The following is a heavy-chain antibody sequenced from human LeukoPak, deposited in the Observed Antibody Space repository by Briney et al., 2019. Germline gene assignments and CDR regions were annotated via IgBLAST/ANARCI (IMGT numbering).Heavy chain of an antibody. CDR3: ARGGRVRGVIFYYMDV. Sequence: PSETLSLTCAVYGGSFSGYYWSWIRQPPGKGLEWIGEINHSGSTNYNPSLKSRVTTSVDTSKNQFSLKLSSVTAADTAVYYCARGGRVRGVIFYYMDVWGKGTTVTVSS. J-gene: IGHJ6*03. CDR2: INHSGST. CDR1: GGSFSGYY. V-gene: IGHV4-34*01. D-gene: IGHD3-10*01.